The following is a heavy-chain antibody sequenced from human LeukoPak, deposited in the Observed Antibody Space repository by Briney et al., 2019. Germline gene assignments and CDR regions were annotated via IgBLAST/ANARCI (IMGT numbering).Heavy chain of an antibody. V-gene: IGHV3-74*01. CDR2: INSDGSST. CDR1: GLTFSSYW. D-gene: IGHD5-18*01. Sequence: GGSLRLSCAASGLTFSSYWMHWVRQAPGKGLVWVSRINSDGSSTSYADSVKGRFTISRDNSKNTLYLQMNSLTAEDTALYYCAKDRSDSSMVYNFDYWGQGTLVTVSS. J-gene: IGHJ4*02. CDR3: AKDRSDSSMVYNFDY.